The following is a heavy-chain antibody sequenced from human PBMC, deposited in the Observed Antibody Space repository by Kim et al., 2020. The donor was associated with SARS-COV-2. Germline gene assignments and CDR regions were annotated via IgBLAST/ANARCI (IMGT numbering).Heavy chain of an antibody. V-gene: IGHV4-59*13. J-gene: IGHJ6*02. CDR1: GGSISSYY. CDR2: IYYSGST. Sequence: SETLSLTCTVSGGSISSYYWSWIRQPPGKGLEWIGYIYYSGSTNYNPSLKSRVTISVDTSKNQFSLKLSSVTAADTAVYYCARGSETLHPIFGVALPGYYGMDVWGQGTTVTVSS. D-gene: IGHD3-3*01. CDR3: ARGSETLHPIFGVALPGYYGMDV.